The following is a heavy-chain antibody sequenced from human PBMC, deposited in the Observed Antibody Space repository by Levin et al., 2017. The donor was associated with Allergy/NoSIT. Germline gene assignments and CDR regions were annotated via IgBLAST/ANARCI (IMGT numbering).Heavy chain of an antibody. CDR1: GGTFSSYA. Sequence: SVKVSCKASGGTFSSYAISWVRQAPGQGLEWMGRIIPILGIANYAQKFQGRVTITADKSTSTAYMELSSLRSEDTAVYYCARDPEGGAFDIWGQGTMVTVSS. CDR3: ARDPEGGAFDI. J-gene: IGHJ3*02. V-gene: IGHV1-69*04. CDR2: IIPILGIA. D-gene: IGHD3-16*01.